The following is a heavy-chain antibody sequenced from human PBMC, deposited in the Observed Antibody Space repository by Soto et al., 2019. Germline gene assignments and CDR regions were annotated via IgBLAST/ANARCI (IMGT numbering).Heavy chain of an antibody. CDR1: GDSINSDDW. CDR3: ARVSGDVVVVPTTIGYNWFDP. V-gene: IGHV4-4*02. J-gene: IGHJ5*02. Sequence: QLHLQESGPGLVNPSGTLSLTCAVSGDSINSDDWWSCVRQPPGKGREWIGEISHRGNTNYNPSLKSRVTISVDKSKTQFSLKLRSVTAADTAVYYCARVSGDVVVVPTTIGYNWFDPWGQGTLVTVSS. D-gene: IGHD2-2*01. CDR2: ISHRGNT.